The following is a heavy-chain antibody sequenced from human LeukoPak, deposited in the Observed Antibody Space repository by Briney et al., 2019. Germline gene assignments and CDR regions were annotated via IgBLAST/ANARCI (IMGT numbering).Heavy chain of an antibody. CDR1: GFTFSSYS. J-gene: IGHJ6*02. D-gene: IGHD3-3*01. CDR2: ISSSSSYI. V-gene: IGHV3-21*01. Sequence: PGRSLRLSCAASGFTFSSYSMNWVRQAPGKGLEWVSSISSSSSYIYYADSVKGRFTISRDNAKNSLYLQMNSLRAEDTAVYYCARDSRITINNEGLDVWGQGTTVTVSS. CDR3: ARDSRITINNEGLDV.